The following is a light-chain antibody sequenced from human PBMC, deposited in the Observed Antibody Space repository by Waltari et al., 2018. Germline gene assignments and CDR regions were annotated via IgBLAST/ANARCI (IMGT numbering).Light chain of an antibody. CDR2: GKN. J-gene: IGLJ3*02. V-gene: IGLV3-19*01. Sequence: SSELTQDPAVSVALGQTVRITCQGDSLSSYYASWYQQKPGQAPVLVIYGKNNRPSGIPDRFSGSSSGNTASLTITGAQAEDEADDYCNSRDSSGNHQGFGGGTKLTVL. CDR3: NSRDSSGNHQG. CDR1: SLSSYY.